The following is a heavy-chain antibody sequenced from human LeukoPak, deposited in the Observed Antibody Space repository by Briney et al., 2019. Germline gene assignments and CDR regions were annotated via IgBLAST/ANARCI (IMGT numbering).Heavy chain of an antibody. D-gene: IGHD3-9*01. CDR1: GFAFSRFA. V-gene: IGHV3-30*04. CDR2: ISYDGSIQ. Sequence: GRSLRLSCAASGFAFSRFAMHWVRQTPGKGLEWVTYISYDGSIQYYADSVKGRFTISRDNSKNTLYLQMNSLRAEDTAVYYCATQLRYFDRYYYYMDVWGKGTTVTVSS. J-gene: IGHJ6*03. CDR3: ATQLRYFDRYYYYMDV.